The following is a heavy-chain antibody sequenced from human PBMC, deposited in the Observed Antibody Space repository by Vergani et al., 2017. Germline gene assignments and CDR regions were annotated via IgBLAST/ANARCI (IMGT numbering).Heavy chain of an antibody. CDR1: GFTFDDYA. CDR3: AKVRSYYVPVDAFDI. J-gene: IGHJ3*02. V-gene: IGHV3-9*01. Sequence: EVQLVESGGGLVQPGRSLRLSCAASGFTFDDYAMHWVRQAPGKGLEWVSGISWNSGSIGYADSVKGRFTISRDNAKNSLYLQMNSLRAEDTALYYCAKVRSYYVPVDAFDIWGQGTMVTVSS. CDR2: ISWNSGSI. D-gene: IGHD1-26*01.